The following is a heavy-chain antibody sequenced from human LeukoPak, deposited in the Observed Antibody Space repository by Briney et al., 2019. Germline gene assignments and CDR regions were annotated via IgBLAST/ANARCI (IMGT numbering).Heavy chain of an antibody. CDR3: ARRSLNYYDSSGYYFDY. D-gene: IGHD3-22*01. J-gene: IGHJ4*02. V-gene: IGHV5-51*01. Sequence: GESLKISCEASGYSFSTYWIGWVRQMPGKGLEWVGIIYPGDSDTRYSPSFQGQVTISADKSITTAFLQWKSLKASDTAIYYCARRSLNYYDSSGYYFDYWGRGTLVTVSS. CDR2: IYPGDSDT. CDR1: GYSFSTYW.